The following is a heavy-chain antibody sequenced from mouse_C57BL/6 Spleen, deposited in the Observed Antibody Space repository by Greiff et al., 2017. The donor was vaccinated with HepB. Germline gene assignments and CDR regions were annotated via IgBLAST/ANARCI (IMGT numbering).Heavy chain of an antibody. CDR3: ARYRQLRPYAMDY. CDR2: IYPGSGST. Sequence: QVQLQQSGAELVKPGASVKMSCKASGYTFTSYWITWVKQRPGQGLEWIGDIYPGSGSTNYNEKFKSKATLTVDTSSSTAYMQLSSLTSEDSAVYYCARYRQLRPYAMDYWGQGTSVTVSS. CDR1: GYTFTSYW. J-gene: IGHJ4*01. D-gene: IGHD3-2*02. V-gene: IGHV1-55*01.